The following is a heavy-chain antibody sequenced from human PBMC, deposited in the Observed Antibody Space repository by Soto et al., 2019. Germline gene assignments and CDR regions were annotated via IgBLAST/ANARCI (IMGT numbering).Heavy chain of an antibody. CDR3: ARYARIPDY. J-gene: IGHJ4*02. D-gene: IGHD2-2*01. CDR1: GGSISSGCYY. V-gene: IGHV4-61*01. CDR2: IYYTGDT. Sequence: SETLSLTCTVSGGSISSGCYYWSWIRQPPGQGLESIGYIYYTGDTNSNPSLKSRVTISIDTSKNQFSLKLSSVTAADTAVYYCARYARIPDYWGQGTLVTVSS.